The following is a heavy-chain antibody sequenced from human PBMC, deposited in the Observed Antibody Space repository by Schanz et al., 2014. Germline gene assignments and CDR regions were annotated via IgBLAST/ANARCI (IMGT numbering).Heavy chain of an antibody. D-gene: IGHD6-25*01. CDR3: AKVRYSSGWRGDYFDE. CDR1: GFGFSSYS. V-gene: IGHV3-23*04. CDR2: ISGSGGST. Sequence: EVQLVESGGGLVQPGGSLRLSCAASGFGFSSYSMNWVRQAPGKGLEWVSAISGSGGSTYYADSVKGRFTISRDNSKNTLYLQMNSLRAEDTAVHYCAKVRYSSGWRGDYFDEWGQGTLVTVSS. J-gene: IGHJ4*02.